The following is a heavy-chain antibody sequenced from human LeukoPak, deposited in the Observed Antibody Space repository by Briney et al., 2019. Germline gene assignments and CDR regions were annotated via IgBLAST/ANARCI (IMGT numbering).Heavy chain of an antibody. Sequence: GGSLRLSCAASGFTFSSYEMNWVRQAPGKGLEWVSYISSSGSTIYHADSVQGRFTISRDNAKNSLYLQMNSLRAEDTAVYYCAREKTSYYDSSGYFDYWGQGTLVTVSS. D-gene: IGHD3-22*01. J-gene: IGHJ4*02. CDR2: ISSSGSTI. CDR3: AREKTSYYDSSGYFDY. CDR1: GFTFSSYE. V-gene: IGHV3-48*03.